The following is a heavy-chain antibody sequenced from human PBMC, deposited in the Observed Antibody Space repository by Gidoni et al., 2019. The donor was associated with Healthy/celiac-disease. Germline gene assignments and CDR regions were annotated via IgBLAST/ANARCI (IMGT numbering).Heavy chain of an antibody. CDR3: ARQGLPSQEVFDP. Sequence: QLQLQESGPGLVKPSETLSLTCTASGCSISSSSYYWGWLRQPPGKGLEWIGSIYYSRSTYCNPALKSRVTISVDTSKNQFSLKLSSVTAADTAVYYCARQGLPSQEVFDPWGQGTLVTVSS. V-gene: IGHV4-39*01. D-gene: IGHD5-12*01. CDR2: IYYSRST. J-gene: IGHJ5*02. CDR1: GCSISSSSYY.